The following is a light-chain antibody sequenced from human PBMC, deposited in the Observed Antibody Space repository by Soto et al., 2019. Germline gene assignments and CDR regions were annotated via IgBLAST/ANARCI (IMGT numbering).Light chain of an antibody. CDR3: TVWDASLRGRL. CDR2: RTN. V-gene: IGLV1-47*01. CDR1: SSNIESNF. Sequence: QSVLTQPPSASGTPGQRVTISCSGSSSNIESNFVYWYQQFPGTSPRLLLYRTNQRPSGVPHRFSGSKSGTSASLAISALRSEDEADYYCTVWDASLRGRLFGGGTKLTVL. J-gene: IGLJ2*01.